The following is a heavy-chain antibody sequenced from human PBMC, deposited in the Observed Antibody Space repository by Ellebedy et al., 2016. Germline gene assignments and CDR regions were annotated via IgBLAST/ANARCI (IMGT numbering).Heavy chain of an antibody. J-gene: IGHJ4*02. CDR3: ARGSLDTVVTLYYFDY. V-gene: IGHV1-69*13. Sequence: SVKVSXKASGGTFSSYAISWVRQAPGQGLEWMGGIIPIFGTANYAQKFQGRVTITADESTSTAYMELSSLRSEDTAVYYCARGSLDTVVTLYYFDYWGQGTLVTVSS. D-gene: IGHD4-23*01. CDR2: IIPIFGTA. CDR1: GGTFSSYA.